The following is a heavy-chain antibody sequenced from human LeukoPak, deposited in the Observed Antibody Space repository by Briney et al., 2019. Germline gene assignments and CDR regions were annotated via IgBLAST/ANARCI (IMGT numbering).Heavy chain of an antibody. Sequence: GGSLRLSCAASGFTFDDYAMHWVRQAPGKGLEWVSGIRWNSGSIGYADSVKGRFTISRDNAKNSLYLQMNSLRAEDTALYYCAKGYSIRHYYFDYWGQGTLVTVSS. CDR2: IRWNSGSI. J-gene: IGHJ4*02. CDR3: AKGYSIRHYYFDY. D-gene: IGHD1-14*01. V-gene: IGHV3-9*01. CDR1: GFTFDDYA.